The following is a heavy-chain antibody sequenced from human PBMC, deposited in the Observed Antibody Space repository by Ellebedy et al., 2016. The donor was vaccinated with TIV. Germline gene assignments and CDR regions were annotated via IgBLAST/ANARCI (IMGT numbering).Heavy chain of an antibody. Sequence: PGGSLRLSCAASGFTFSDSSIHWVRQASGQGLEWVGRIRSKAKSSETAYAASVKGRFTISRDDSKNTAFLQMNSLKTEDTAVYYCTRFDTSITNYFNSWGQGALVTVSS. D-gene: IGHD5-18*01. CDR3: TRFDTSITNYFNS. CDR2: IRSKAKSSET. V-gene: IGHV3-73*01. CDR1: GFTFSDSS. J-gene: IGHJ4*02.